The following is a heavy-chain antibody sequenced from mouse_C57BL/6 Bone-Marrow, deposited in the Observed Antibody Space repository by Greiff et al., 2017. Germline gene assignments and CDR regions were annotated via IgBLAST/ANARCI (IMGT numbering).Heavy chain of an antibody. CDR1: GYTFTSYW. V-gene: IGHV1-69*01. Sequence: QVQLQQPGAELVMPGASVKLSCKASGYTFTSYWMHWVKQRPGQGLEWIGEIDPSDSYTNYNQKFKGKSTLTVDKSSSTAYMQLSSLTSEDSAVYYGARGGGTGAMDYWGQGTSVTVSS. J-gene: IGHJ4*01. D-gene: IGHD4-1*01. CDR3: ARGGGTGAMDY. CDR2: IDPSDSYT.